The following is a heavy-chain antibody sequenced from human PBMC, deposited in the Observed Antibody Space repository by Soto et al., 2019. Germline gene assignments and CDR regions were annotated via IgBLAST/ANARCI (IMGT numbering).Heavy chain of an antibody. CDR2: INHSGSS. J-gene: IGHJ2*01. CDR3: ARMAGPWYFDL. V-gene: IGHV4-34*01. Sequence: TLSLTCAVHGGSFSGFYWTWIRQPPGKGLEWIGEINHSGSSNYNPPLKSRVTMSLDTSRNQFSLSLNSVTAADTAVYYCARMAGPWYFDLWGRGTLVTVSS. CDR1: GGSFSGFY.